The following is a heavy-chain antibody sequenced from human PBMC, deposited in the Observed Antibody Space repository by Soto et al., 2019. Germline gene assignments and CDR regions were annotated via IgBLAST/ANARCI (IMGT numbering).Heavy chain of an antibody. J-gene: IGHJ6*02. D-gene: IGHD1-20*01. CDR3: ARVTGTTRGPRGMDV. CDR2: IGTAGDT. Sequence: GGSLRLSCAASGFTFSSYDMHWVRQATGKGLEWVSAIGTAGDTYYPGSVKGRFTTSRENAKNPLYLQMNSLRAEDTAVYYCARVTGTTRGPRGMDVWGQGTTVTVSS. CDR1: GFTFSSYD. V-gene: IGHV3-13*01.